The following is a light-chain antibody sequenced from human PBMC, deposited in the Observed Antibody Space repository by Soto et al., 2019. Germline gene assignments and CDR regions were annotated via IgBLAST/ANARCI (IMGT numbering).Light chain of an antibody. CDR3: QQYGSSSWT. CDR1: QSVSSSY. J-gene: IGKJ1*01. V-gene: IGKV3-20*01. Sequence: EIVLTQSPGTLSLSPGERATLSCRASQSVSSSYLAWYQQKPGQAPRLLIYGASSRATGIPDRFSGSGSGTDFTLTISRLEPEDFAVYYCQQYGSSSWTFGQGTQCGYQ. CDR2: GAS.